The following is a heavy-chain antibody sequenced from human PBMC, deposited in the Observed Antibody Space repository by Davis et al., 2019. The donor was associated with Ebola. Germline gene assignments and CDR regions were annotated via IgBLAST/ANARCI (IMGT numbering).Heavy chain of an antibody. V-gene: IGHV4-39*01. D-gene: IGHD1-1*01. CDR3: ARLRYRGASRTGTDAFDV. J-gene: IGHJ3*01. CDR1: GGSITSDNYY. Sequence: PGGSLRLSCTVSGGSITSDNYYWGWIRQPPGKGLEWIANIYYSGHTYYNASLRSRLTISVDASKNQFSLNWISVTAADTAVYFCARLRYRGASRTGTDAFDVWGQGTRITVSS. CDR2: IYYSGHT.